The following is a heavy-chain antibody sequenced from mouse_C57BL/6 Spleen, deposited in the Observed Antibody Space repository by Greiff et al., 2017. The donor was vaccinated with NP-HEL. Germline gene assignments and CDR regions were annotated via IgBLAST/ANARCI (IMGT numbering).Heavy chain of an antibody. D-gene: IGHD2-1*01. V-gene: IGHV1-82*01. CDR2: IYPGDGDT. CDR1: GYAFSSSW. CDR3: AREGGGNYVYYFDY. J-gene: IGHJ2*01. Sequence: VHLVESGPELVKPGASVKISCKASGYAFSSSWMNWVKQRPGKGLEWIGRIYPGDGDTNYNGKFKGKATLTADKSSSTAYMQLSSLTSEDSAVYFCAREGGGNYVYYFDYWGQGTTLTVSS.